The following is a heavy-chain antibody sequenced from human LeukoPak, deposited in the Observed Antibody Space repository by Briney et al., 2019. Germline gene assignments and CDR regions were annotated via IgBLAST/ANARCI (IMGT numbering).Heavy chain of an antibody. V-gene: IGHV4-59*08. D-gene: IGHD4-23*01. CDR2: IYYSGST. CDR3: ASLNSNSDAFDI. J-gene: IGHJ3*02. Sequence: SETLSLTCTVSGGSISSYYWSWIRQPPGKGLEWIGYIYYSGSTNYNPSLKSRVTISVDTSKNQFSLKLSSVTAADTAVYYCASLNSNSDAFDIWGQGAMVTVSS. CDR1: GGSISSYY.